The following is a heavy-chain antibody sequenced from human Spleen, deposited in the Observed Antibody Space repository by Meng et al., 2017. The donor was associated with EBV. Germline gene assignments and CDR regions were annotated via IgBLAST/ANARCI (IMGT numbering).Heavy chain of an antibody. CDR2: INYSGRT. CDR3: ARGRNIAVAGVYYFDY. J-gene: IGHJ4*02. Sequence: HVHLQPCGAGMLNPSESLPLPSAVHGGSSSGYYWGWIRQPPGKGLQWIGEINYSGRTNYNPSLKSRVTIPVDTSKNQFSLKLSSVTAADTAVYYCARGRNIAVAGVYYFDYWGQGALVTVSS. D-gene: IGHD6-19*01. CDR1: GGSSSGYY. V-gene: IGHV4-34*01.